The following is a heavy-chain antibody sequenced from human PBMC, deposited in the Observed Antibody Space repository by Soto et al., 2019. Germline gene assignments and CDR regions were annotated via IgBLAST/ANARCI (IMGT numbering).Heavy chain of an antibody. CDR2: IKQDGSEK. CDR1: GFTFSSYW. J-gene: IGHJ4*02. Sequence: EVQLVESGGGLVQPGGSLRLSCAASGFTFSSYWMSWVRQAPGKGLEWVANIKQDGSEKYYVDSVKGRFTISRDNAKNSLYLQMNSLRAEDTAVYYCARARIVVVPAAFDYWGQGTLVTVSS. V-gene: IGHV3-7*01. D-gene: IGHD2-2*01. CDR3: ARARIVVVPAAFDY.